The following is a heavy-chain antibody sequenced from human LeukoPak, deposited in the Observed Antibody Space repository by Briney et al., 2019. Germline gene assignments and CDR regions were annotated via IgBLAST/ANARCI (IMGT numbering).Heavy chain of an antibody. CDR1: GGSISSGGYY. Sequence: SETLSLTCTVSGGSISSGGYYWSWIRQHPGKGLEWIGYIYYSGSTYYNPSLKSRVTISVDTSKNQFSLKLSSVTAADTAVYYCARGRDSSSWYDGAISDYWGQGTLVTVSS. CDR2: IYYSGST. V-gene: IGHV4-31*03. J-gene: IGHJ4*02. D-gene: IGHD6-13*01. CDR3: ARGRDSSSWYDGAISDY.